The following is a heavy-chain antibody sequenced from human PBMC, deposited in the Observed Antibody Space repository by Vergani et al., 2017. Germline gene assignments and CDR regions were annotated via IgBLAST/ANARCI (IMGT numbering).Heavy chain of an antibody. J-gene: IGHJ6*03. CDR1: GFTFSSYG. D-gene: IGHD3-3*01. Sequence: QVQLVESGGGLVKPGRSLRLSCAASGFTFSSYGMHWVRQAPGKGLEWVAVISYDGSNKYYADSVKGRFTISRDNSKNTLYLQMNSLRAEDTAVYYCAKDHLTIFGVVRRYYYYYMDVWGKGTTVTVSS. CDR2: ISYDGSNK. V-gene: IGHV3-30*18. CDR3: AKDHLTIFGVVRRYYYYYMDV.